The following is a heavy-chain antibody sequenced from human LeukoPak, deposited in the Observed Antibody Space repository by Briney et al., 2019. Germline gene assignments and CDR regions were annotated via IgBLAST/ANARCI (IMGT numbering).Heavy chain of an antibody. CDR1: GGSISSSY. CDR3: AGGDGYNFGYFDY. V-gene: IGHV4-4*09. J-gene: IGHJ4*02. Sequence: SETLSLTCTVSGGSISSSYWSWIRQPPGKGLEWIGYIYTSGNTNYNPSLKSRVTISVDTSKNQFSLKLTSVTAADTAVYYCAGGDGYNFGYFDYWGQGTLVTVSS. CDR2: IYTSGNT. D-gene: IGHD5-24*01.